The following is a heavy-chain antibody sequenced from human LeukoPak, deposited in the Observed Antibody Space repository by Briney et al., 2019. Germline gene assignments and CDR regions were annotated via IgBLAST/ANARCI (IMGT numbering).Heavy chain of an antibody. D-gene: IGHD1-1*01. V-gene: IGHV4-34*01. J-gene: IGHJ4*02. Sequence: SETLSLTCAVNGGPFSGYYWSWVRQLPGKGLELIGEVNDRGRINCDPSLKSRVTISVDTSKNQFYLRLNSVTAADTAVYYCAGGTTGARLCWWGQGILVTVSS. CDR1: GGPFSGYY. CDR2: VNDRGRI. CDR3: AGGTTGARLCW.